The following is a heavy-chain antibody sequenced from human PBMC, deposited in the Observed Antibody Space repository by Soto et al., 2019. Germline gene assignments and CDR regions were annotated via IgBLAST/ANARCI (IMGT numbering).Heavy chain of an antibody. CDR2: VQHSGPT. CDR1: GGSVNTDYW. J-gene: IGHJ4*02. V-gene: IGHV4-4*02. CDR3: ARGVSYRWVY. Sequence: PSETLSLTCAVSGGSVNTDYWWSCVRPPPGTGLEWIGEVQHSGPTNYIQSLTSRLTMSVDKSGNQVSLQLTYVAAADTAVYYCARGVSYRWVYWGQGTLVTVSS. D-gene: IGHD3-16*02.